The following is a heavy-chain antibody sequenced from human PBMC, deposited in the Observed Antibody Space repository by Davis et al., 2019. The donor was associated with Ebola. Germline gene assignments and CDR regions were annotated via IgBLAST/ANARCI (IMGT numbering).Heavy chain of an antibody. CDR1: GFTVSSNY. J-gene: IGHJ5*02. V-gene: IGHV3-66*04. CDR3: ARQARIAAAGKNNWFDP. CDR2: IYSGGST. D-gene: IGHD6-13*01. Sequence: GESLKISCAASGFTVSSNYMSWVRQAPGKGLEWVSVIYSGGSTYYADSVKGRFTISRDNAKNTLYLQMNSLRAEDTAVYYCARQARIAAAGKNNWFDPWGQGTLVTVSS.